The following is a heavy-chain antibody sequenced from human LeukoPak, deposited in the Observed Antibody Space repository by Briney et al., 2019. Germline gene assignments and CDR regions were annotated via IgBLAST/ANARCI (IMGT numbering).Heavy chain of an antibody. Sequence: ASVKVSCKASGYTFTSYGISWVRQAPGQGLEWMGWINPNSGGTNYAQKFQGRVTMTRDTSISTAYMELSRLRSDDTAVYYCARDPHYDILTGEFDYWGQGTLVTVSS. CDR3: ARDPHYDILTGEFDY. V-gene: IGHV1-2*02. J-gene: IGHJ4*02. CDR1: GYTFTSYG. D-gene: IGHD3-9*01. CDR2: INPNSGGT.